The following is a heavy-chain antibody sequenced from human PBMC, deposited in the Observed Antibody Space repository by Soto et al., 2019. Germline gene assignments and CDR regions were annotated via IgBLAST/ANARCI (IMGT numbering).Heavy chain of an antibody. J-gene: IGHJ4*02. CDR3: ARSYGGEYYDSRSYYYAY. CDR2: IYPGDFDI. V-gene: IGHV5-51*01. D-gene: IGHD3-22*01. Sequence: PVESLKISCKGSGDKLINYWIGWVRQVPWKGLEWMGIIYPGDFDIKYSPSFRGRVTISADKSITTAYLQWSSLEASDTAIYYCARSYGGEYYDSRSYYYAYWGQGTLVTVSS. CDR1: GDKLINYW.